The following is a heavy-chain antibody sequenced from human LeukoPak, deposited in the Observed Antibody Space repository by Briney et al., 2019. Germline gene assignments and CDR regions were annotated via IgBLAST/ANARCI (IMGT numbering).Heavy chain of an antibody. V-gene: IGHV3-33*06. CDR2: IWYDGSTK. J-gene: IGHJ4*02. CDR1: GVIFTSYG. CDR3: AKCQAAATYGGIDY. D-gene: IGHD3-16*01. Sequence: GCLRLSCVTSGVIFTSYGTRWVRPAPGKGLEWGAGIWYDGSTKYYATSVKGRFTTSRKNSKNPLFRQMTSLRADDTAVYYWAKCQAAATYGGIDYWGQGTLVTVSS.